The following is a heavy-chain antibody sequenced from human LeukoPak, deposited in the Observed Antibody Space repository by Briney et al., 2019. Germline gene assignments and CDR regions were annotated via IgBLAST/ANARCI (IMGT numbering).Heavy chain of an antibody. J-gene: IGHJ4*02. CDR3: VKRALRGYTSGMPLDY. D-gene: IGHD5-12*01. V-gene: IGHV1-69*06. CDR2: IIPIFGTT. CDR1: GGTFSNYA. Sequence: SGKVSCKASGGTFSNYAISWVRQAPGQGLEWMGRIIPIFGTTHYAQKFQGRVTITADKSTSTAYMDLSSLRSEDTAVYYCVKRALRGYTSGMPLDYWGQGTLVS.